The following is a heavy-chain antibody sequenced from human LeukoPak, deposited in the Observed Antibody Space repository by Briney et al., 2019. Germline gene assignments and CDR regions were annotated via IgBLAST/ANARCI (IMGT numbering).Heavy chain of an antibody. CDR1: GYTFTGFH. Sequence: ASVKVSCKASGYTFTGFHMHWMRQAPGQGLEWMAWINPNSGGTKFAQKFQGRVTMTRDTSISTAYMQLSSLRSDDTAQYYCARDRELRYCTTSSCPHADAFDIWGQGTMVTVSS. V-gene: IGHV1-2*02. J-gene: IGHJ3*02. D-gene: IGHD2-8*01. CDR3: ARDRELRYCTTSSCPHADAFDI. CDR2: INPNSGGT.